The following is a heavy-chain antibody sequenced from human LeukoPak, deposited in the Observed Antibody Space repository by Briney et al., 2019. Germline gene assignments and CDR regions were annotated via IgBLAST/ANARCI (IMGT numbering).Heavy chain of an antibody. CDR2: IKQDGSEK. CDR3: VRFRRTSRIAARPGGWFDP. Sequence: PGGSLRLSCAAYGFTFSSYWRSWVRQAPGKGLEWVANIKQDGSEKYYVDSVKGRFTISRDNAKNSLYLQMNSLRAEETCGYYCVRFRRTSRIAARPGGWFDPWGQGTLVAVSS. J-gene: IGHJ5*02. D-gene: IGHD6-6*01. V-gene: IGHV3-7*01. CDR1: GFTFSSYW.